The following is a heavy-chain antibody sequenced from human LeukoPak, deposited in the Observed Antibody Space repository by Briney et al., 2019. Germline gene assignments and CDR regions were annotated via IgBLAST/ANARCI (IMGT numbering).Heavy chain of an antibody. CDR1: EFVFSSHA. CDR2: ITSSSSDI. V-gene: IGHV3-21*01. CDR3: AKDLAADKTNYDFWSGPYDAFDI. J-gene: IGHJ3*02. D-gene: IGHD3-3*01. Sequence: PGGSLRLSCVASEFVFSSHAMIWVRQAPGKGLEWISSITSSSSDIFYADSVRGRFTISRDNANNALHLQMNSLRAEDTAVYYCAKDLAADKTNYDFWSGPYDAFDIWGQGTMVTVSS.